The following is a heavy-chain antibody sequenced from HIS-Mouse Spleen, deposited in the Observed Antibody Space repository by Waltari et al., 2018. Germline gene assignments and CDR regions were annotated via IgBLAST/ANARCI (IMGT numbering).Heavy chain of an antibody. V-gene: IGHV3-30*18. CDR3: AKDTSGSYSDY. Sequence: QVQLVESGGGVVQPGRSLSLSCAAFGFPFRRYGMHWVRQAPGKGLEWVAVISYDGSNKYYADSVKGRFTISRDNSKNTLYLQMNSLRAEDTAVYYCAKDTSGSYSDYWGQGTLVTVSS. CDR2: ISYDGSNK. CDR1: GFPFRRYG. D-gene: IGHD1-26*01. J-gene: IGHJ4*02.